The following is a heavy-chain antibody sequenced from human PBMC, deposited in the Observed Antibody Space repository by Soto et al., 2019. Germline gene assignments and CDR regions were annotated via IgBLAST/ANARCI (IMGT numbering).Heavy chain of an antibody. CDR2: IIPIFGTA. D-gene: IGHD3-22*01. J-gene: IGHJ5*02. CDR1: GGTFSSYA. V-gene: IGHV1-69*12. Sequence: QVQLVQSGAEVKKPGSSVKVSCKASGGTFSSYAISWVRQAPGQGLEWMGGIIPIFGTANYAQKFQGRVTITADESTSTAYMELSSLGSEDTAVYYCARPTRYYYDSSGQSAWFDPWGQGTLVTGSS. CDR3: ARPTRYYYDSSGQSAWFDP.